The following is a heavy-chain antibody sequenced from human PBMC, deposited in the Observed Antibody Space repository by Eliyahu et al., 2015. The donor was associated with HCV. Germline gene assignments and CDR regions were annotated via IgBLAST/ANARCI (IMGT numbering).Heavy chain of an antibody. J-gene: IGHJ4*02. V-gene: IGHV3-15*01. CDR1: GIAVSNPW. CDR2: IKSKSDGETI. CDR3: TSDLAF. Sequence: EVQLVESXGGLVXPGGSLRLSXAASGIAVSNPWMTWVRQAPXKXLEWLGRIKSKSDGETIHYAAPVKGRFTISRDDSKNTVYLQMNSLATEDTALYYCTSDLAFWGQGTLVTVSS.